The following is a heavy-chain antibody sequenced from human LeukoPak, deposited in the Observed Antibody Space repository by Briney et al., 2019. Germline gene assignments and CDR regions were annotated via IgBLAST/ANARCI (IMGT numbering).Heavy chain of an antibody. CDR2: INHSGST. V-gene: IGHV4-34*01. Sequence: SETLSLTCAVYGGSFSGYYWSWIRQPPGKGLEWIGEINHSGSTNYNPSLKSRVTMSVDTSKNQFSLKLSSVTAADTAVYYCARGSRTIAAVYNWFDPWGQGTLVTVSS. J-gene: IGHJ5*02. CDR3: ARGSRTIAAVYNWFDP. CDR1: GGSFSGYY. D-gene: IGHD6-13*01.